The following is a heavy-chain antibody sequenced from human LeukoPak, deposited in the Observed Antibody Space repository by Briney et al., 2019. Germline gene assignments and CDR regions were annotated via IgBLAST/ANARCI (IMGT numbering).Heavy chain of an antibody. CDR3: ARTTYYGFFPYYFDY. CDR2: INHSGST. D-gene: IGHD3-10*01. Sequence: SETLSLTCAVSGGSLSGYYWTWIRQPPGKGLEWIGEINHSGSTNYNPSLKSRVTISVDTSRKQFFLRLSSVTAADTAVYYCARTTYYGFFPYYFDYWGQGTLVTVSS. V-gene: IGHV4-34*01. CDR1: GGSLSGYY. J-gene: IGHJ4*02.